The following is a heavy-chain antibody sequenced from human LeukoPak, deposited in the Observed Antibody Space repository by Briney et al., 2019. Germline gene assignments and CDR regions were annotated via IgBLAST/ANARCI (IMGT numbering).Heavy chain of an antibody. CDR2: ISAYNGNT. Sequence: ASVKVSCKASGYTFTSYGISWVRQAPGQGLEWMGWISAYNGNTNYAQKLQGRVTMTTDTSTGTAYMELRSLRSDDTAVYYCARVRTTVVTPEYYYGMDVWGQGTTVTVSS. V-gene: IGHV1-18*01. J-gene: IGHJ6*02. D-gene: IGHD4-23*01. CDR1: GYTFTSYG. CDR3: ARVRTTVVTPEYYYGMDV.